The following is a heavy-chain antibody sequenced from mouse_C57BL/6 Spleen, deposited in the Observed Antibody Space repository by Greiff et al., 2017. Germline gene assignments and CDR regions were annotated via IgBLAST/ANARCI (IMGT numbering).Heavy chain of an antibody. CDR2: IDPENGDT. D-gene: IGHD2-14*01. J-gene: IGHJ3*01. CDR1: GFNIKDDY. CDR3: GYRVFAY. Sequence: VQLQQSGAELVRPGASVKLSCTASGFNIKDDYMHWVKQRPEPGLEWIGWIDPENGDTEYASKFQGKATITADTSSNTAYLQLSSLTSEDTAVYYCGYRVFAYWGQGTLVTVSA. V-gene: IGHV14-4*01.